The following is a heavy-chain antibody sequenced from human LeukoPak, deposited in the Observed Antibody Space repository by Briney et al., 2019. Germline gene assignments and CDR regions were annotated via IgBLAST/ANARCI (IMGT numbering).Heavy chain of an antibody. J-gene: IGHJ2*01. V-gene: IGHV3-74*01. CDR1: GLTFNTYW. Sequence: GGSLRLSCGASGLTFNTYWIHWVRQAPGKGLVWVSQIKFDGSLASYADSGKGRFTISRDNTKNTLYLQMNSLRSEDTGVYYCVTGHYDSRMYFDLWGRGTLVIVSS. CDR3: VTGHYDSRMYFDL. D-gene: IGHD3-16*01. CDR2: IKFDGSLA.